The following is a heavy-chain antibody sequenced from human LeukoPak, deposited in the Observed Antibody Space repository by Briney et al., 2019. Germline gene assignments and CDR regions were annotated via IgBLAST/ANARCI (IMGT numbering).Heavy chain of an antibody. D-gene: IGHD3-22*01. CDR2: IYYSGST. V-gene: IGHV4-59*01. CDR1: GGSISNYY. J-gene: IGHJ6*03. CDR3: ARGGDSSGYYYYYYYMDV. Sequence: SETLSLTCTVSGGSISNYYRNWIRQPPGKGLEWIGYIYYSGSTNYNPSLKSRVTISVDTSKSQFSLKLSSVTAADTAVYYCARGGDSSGYYYYYYYMDVWGKGTTVTISS.